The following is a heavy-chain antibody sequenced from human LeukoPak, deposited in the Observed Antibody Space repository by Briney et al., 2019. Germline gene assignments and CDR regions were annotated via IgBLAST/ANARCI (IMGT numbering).Heavy chain of an antibody. CDR2: IFYSGST. V-gene: IGHV4-39*01. CDR1: GGSISSSSYY. Sequence: SETLSLTCTISGGSISSSSYYWGWIRQPPGKGLEWIGCIFYSGSTYYNPSLKSRVTISVDTSKNQFSLNLSSVTAADTAVYYCARPATVTTSFWYFDLWGRGTLVTVSS. CDR3: ARPATVTTSFWYFDL. D-gene: IGHD4-17*01. J-gene: IGHJ2*01.